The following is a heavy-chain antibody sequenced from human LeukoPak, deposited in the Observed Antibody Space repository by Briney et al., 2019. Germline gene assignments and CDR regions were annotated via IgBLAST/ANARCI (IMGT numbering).Heavy chain of an antibody. V-gene: IGHV3-33*01. CDR3: AREDDSYGHPFDY. D-gene: IGHD5-18*01. Sequence: QPGGSLRLSCAASGFTFSSYGMHWVRQAPGKGLEWVAVIWYDGSNKYYADSVKGRFTISRDNSKNTLYLQMNSLRAEDTAVYYCAREDDSYGHPFDYWGQGTLVTVSS. CDR2: IWYDGSNK. J-gene: IGHJ4*02. CDR1: GFTFSSYG.